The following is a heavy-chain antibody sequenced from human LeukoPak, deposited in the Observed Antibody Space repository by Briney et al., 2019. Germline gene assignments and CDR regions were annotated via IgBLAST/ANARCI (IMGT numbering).Heavy chain of an antibody. D-gene: IGHD5-12*01. CDR2: INWNGNSI. CDR1: GFRLDEYG. V-gene: IGHV3-20*04. J-gene: IGHJ4*02. CDR3: ARDGHPTLVATIGSYSY. Sequence: GGSLRLSCEASGFRLDEYGMNWVRQVPGRGLEWVAGINWNGNSIGYEESVKGRFTISRDNAKNSLYLQMNSLRAEDTAVYYCARDGHPTLVATIGSYSYWGQGTLVTVSS.